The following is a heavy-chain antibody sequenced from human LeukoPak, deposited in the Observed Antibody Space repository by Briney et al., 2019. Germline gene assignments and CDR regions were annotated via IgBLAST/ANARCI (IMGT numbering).Heavy chain of an antibody. CDR1: GFTFDDYA. J-gene: IGHJ4*02. CDR3: AKDTEADSSSYLDY. CDR2: ISWDRGSI. Sequence: PGRSVRLACAASGFTFDDYAMRWVRQARGEGRGGLSGISWDRGSIGHADSVKGRFTLSTDNAKNSLCRQMNCESEEDPAMYLCAKDTEADSSSYLDYWGQRTLVTVS. D-gene: IGHD6-13*01. V-gene: IGHV3-9*01.